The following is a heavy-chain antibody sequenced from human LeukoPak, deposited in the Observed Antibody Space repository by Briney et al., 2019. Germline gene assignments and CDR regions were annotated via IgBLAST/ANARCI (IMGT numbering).Heavy chain of an antibody. J-gene: IGHJ6*02. Sequence: SVKVSCKASRGTFSSYAISWVRQAPGQGVEWMGRIIPIFGIANYAQKFQGRVTITADKSTSTAYMELSSLRSEDTAVYYCANRGLGGMVRYLYYYYGMDVWGQGTTVTVSS. CDR3: ANRGLGGMVRYLYYYYGMDV. CDR1: RGTFSSYA. V-gene: IGHV1-69*04. CDR2: IIPIFGIA. D-gene: IGHD3-10*01.